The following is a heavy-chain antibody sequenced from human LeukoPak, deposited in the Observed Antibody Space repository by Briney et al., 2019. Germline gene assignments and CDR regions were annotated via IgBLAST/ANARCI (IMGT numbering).Heavy chain of an antibody. CDR3: ARSAHSGSYSPFDY. D-gene: IGHD1-26*01. V-gene: IGHV4-39*07. J-gene: IGHJ4*02. Sequence: SETLSLTCTVSGGSISSSSYYWGWLRQPPGTGLEWIGSIYYSGSTYYNPSLKSRVTISVDTSKNQFSLKLSSVTAADTAVYYCARSAHSGSYSPFDYWGQGTLVTVSS. CDR2: IYYSGST. CDR1: GGSISSSSYY.